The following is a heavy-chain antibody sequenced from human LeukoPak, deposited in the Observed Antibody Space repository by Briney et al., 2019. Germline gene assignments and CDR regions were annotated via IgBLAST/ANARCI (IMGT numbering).Heavy chain of an antibody. V-gene: IGHV4-39*01. CDR1: GVSISSSNNF. CDR2: MHYRGTT. J-gene: IGHJ4*02. CDR3: ARHEEEDGYNAKTFDF. D-gene: IGHD5-24*01. Sequence: SEALSLTCTVSGVSISSSNNFWGWIRQPPGKGLEWIGSMHYRGTTYYIPSLKSRVTISVDTSKNQISLKLSSVTAADTAVYYCARHEEEDGYNAKTFDFWGQGTLVTVSS.